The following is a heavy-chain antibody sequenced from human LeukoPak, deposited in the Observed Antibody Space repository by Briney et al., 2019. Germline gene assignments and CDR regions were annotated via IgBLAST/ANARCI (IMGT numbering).Heavy chain of an antibody. D-gene: IGHD3-3*01. J-gene: IGHJ6*04. Sequence: GASVKVSCKSSGYTFTTYGITWVRQAPGQGLEWMGWISTDNGDTNYAQRLQGRVIMTADTSTTTAYMELRNLRSDDTAVYYCARDSNTKTSYDFWSGVAPMDVWGKGTTVTVSS. V-gene: IGHV1-18*01. CDR2: ISTDNGDT. CDR3: ARDSNTKTSYDFWSGVAPMDV. CDR1: GYTFTTYG.